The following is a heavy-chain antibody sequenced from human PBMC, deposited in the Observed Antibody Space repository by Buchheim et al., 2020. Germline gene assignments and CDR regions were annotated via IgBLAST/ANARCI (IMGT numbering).Heavy chain of an antibody. CDR1: GFTFSGYE. CDR3: ARDRTFDY. CDR2: ISASGGST. Sequence: EVFLVESGGGLVQPGGSLRLSCAASGFTFSGYEMNWVRQAPGKGLECIAYISASGGSTYYVDSVRGRFTISRDNAKNSLYLQMNSLRAEDTGIYYCARDRTFDYWGQGTL. V-gene: IGHV3-48*03. J-gene: IGHJ4*02.